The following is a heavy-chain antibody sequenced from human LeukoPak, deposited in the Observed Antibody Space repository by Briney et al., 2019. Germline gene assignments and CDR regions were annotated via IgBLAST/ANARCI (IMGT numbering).Heavy chain of an antibody. V-gene: IGHV3-7*01. J-gene: IGHJ5*01. CDR1: GFTFSTNW. CDR2: IKPDGSET. D-gene: IGHD6-19*01. Sequence: GGSLRVSCAASGFTFSTNWMSWFRQAPGKGLEWVAHIKPDGSETYYVDSVKGRFTISRDNTKNSLYLQMNSLRAEDTAVYYCATAVSVAGDSWGQGTLVTVSS. CDR3: ATAVSVAGDS.